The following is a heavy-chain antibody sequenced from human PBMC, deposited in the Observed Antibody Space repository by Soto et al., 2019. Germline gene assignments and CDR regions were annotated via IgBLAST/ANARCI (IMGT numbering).Heavy chain of an antibody. CDR3: TTGLTGTTFLYYYYYGMGV. CDR1: GFTFSNAW. D-gene: IGHD1-7*01. V-gene: IGHV3-15*01. Sequence: VGSLRLSCAASGFTFSNAWMSWVRQAPGKGLEWVGRIKSKTDGGTTDYAAPVKGRFTISRDDSKNTLYLQMNSLKTEDTAVYYCTTGLTGTTFLYYYYYGMGVWGQGTTVTVSS. CDR2: IKSKTDGGTT. J-gene: IGHJ6*02.